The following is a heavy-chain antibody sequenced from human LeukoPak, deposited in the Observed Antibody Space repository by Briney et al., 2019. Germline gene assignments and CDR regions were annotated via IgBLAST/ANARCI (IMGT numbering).Heavy chain of an antibody. CDR1: GGSISSYY. V-gene: IGHV4-59*01. CDR3: ARDTMRDGYNYGAFDI. J-gene: IGHJ3*02. CDR2: IYYSGST. Sequence: SETLSLTCTVSGGSISSYYWSWLRQPPGKGLEWIGYIYYSGSTNYNPSLKSRVTISVDTSKNQFSLKLSSVIAADTAVYYCARDTMRDGYNYGAFDIWGQGTVVTVSS. D-gene: IGHD5-24*01.